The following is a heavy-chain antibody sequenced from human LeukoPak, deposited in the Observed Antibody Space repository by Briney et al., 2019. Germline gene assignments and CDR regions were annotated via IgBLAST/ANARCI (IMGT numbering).Heavy chain of an antibody. J-gene: IGHJ5*02. Sequence: ASVKVSCKASGYTFTNFGISWVRQAPGPALEWMGWIGPYNGNTDYPQKVQGRVTMTTDTSTSTAYMELRRLRSDDTAVYYCARGGVGHCSGGSCPTSWFDPWGQGTLVTVSS. CDR2: IGPYNGNT. CDR1: GYTFTNFG. CDR3: ARGGVGHCSGGSCPTSWFDP. D-gene: IGHD2-15*01. V-gene: IGHV1-18*01.